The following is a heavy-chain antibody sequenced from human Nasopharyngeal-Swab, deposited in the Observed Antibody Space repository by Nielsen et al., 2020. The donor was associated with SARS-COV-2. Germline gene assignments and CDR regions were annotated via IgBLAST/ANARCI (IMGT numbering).Heavy chain of an antibody. CDR1: GGTFSSYA. D-gene: IGHD1-26*01. Sequence: SVKVSCKASGGTFSSYAISWVRQAPGQGLEWMGGIIPIFGTANYAQKYQGRVTITADESTSTAYMELSSLRSEDTAVYYCAVGATGYYYMDVWGKGTTVTVSS. V-gene: IGHV1-69*13. J-gene: IGHJ6*03. CDR3: AVGATGYYYMDV. CDR2: IIPIFGTA.